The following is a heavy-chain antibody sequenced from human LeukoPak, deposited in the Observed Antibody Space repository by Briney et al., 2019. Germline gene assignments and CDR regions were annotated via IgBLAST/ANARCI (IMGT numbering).Heavy chain of an antibody. CDR3: ASDMIVADNNWFDS. CDR2: IYYSGST. CDR1: GGSISSSSYY. Sequence: SETLSLTCTVSGGSISSSSYYWGWIRQPPGKGLEWIGSIYYSGSTYYNPSLKSRVTISVDTSNNQFSLKLSPVTAADTAVYYCASDMIVADNNWFDSWGQGTLVTVSS. D-gene: IGHD3-22*01. J-gene: IGHJ5*01. V-gene: IGHV4-39*07.